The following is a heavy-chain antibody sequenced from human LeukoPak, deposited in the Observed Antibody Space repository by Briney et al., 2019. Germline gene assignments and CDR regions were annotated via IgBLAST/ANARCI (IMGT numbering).Heavy chain of an antibody. CDR3: ARGGSFSPYYFDY. V-gene: IGHV5-51*01. J-gene: IGHJ4*02. D-gene: IGHD1-26*01. CDR1: GYSFTSYW. CDR2: IYPGDSDT. Sequence: GESLKISCKGSGYSFTSYWIAWVRQMPGKGLEWMGIIYPGDSDTRYHPSLQGQVTFSADKSISTAYLQWSSLKTSDTAMYYCARGGSFSPYYFDYWGQGTPVTVSS.